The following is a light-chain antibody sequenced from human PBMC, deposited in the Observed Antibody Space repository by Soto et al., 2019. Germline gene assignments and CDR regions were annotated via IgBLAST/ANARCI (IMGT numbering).Light chain of an antibody. CDR1: QSVSSN. CDR3: QQYNNWPPLT. Sequence: EIVMTQSPATLSVSPGERATLSCRASQSVSSNLAWYQQKPGQPPRLLIYGASTRATGIPARFSGSGSGTEYPLTISSLQSEDFAVYYCQQYNNWPPLTFGGGTKVEIE. J-gene: IGKJ4*01. CDR2: GAS. V-gene: IGKV3-15*01.